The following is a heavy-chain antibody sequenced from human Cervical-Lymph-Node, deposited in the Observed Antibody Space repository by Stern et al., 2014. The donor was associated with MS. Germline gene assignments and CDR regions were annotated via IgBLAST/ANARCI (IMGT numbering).Heavy chain of an antibody. V-gene: IGHV3-33*01. Sequence: VQLVESGGGVVQPGGSLRLSCAASGFTFSAYGMHWVRQAPGKGLEWVAVIWYDGSSRYYADSVKGRFTISRDNSKNTLYLQMNSLRAEDPAVYYCARGLYYFDDWGRGTLVTVSS. CDR1: GFTFSAYG. J-gene: IGHJ4*02. CDR2: IWYDGSSR. CDR3: ARGLYYFDD.